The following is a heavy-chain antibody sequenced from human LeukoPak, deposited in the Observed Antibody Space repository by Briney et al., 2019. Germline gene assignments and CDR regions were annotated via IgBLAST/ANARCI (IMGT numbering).Heavy chain of an antibody. J-gene: IGHJ6*02. CDR3: AIEGYGDYAWDGMDV. V-gene: IGHV4-34*01. CDR2: INHSGST. Sequence: ASETLSLTCAVYGGSFSGYYWSWIRQPPGKGLEWIGVINHSGSTNYNPSLKSRVTISVDTSKNQFSLKLSSVTAADTAVYYCAIEGYGDYAWDGMDVWGQGTTVTVSS. D-gene: IGHD4-17*01. CDR1: GGSFSGYY.